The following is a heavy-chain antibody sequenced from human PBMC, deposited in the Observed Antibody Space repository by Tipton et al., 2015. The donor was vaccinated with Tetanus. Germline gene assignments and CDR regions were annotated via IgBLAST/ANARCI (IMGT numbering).Heavy chain of an antibody. CDR2: MNPNSGNT. CDR3: ARVAGGVITPLRGFDY. D-gene: IGHD3-22*01. V-gene: IGHV1-8*01. CDR1: GYTFTSYD. J-gene: IGHJ4*02. Sequence: VQLVQSGAEVKKPGASVKVSCKASGYTFTSYDINWVRQATGQGLEWLGWMNPNSGNTGYAQKFQGRVTMTRNPSISTAYMELSSLRSEDTAVYYWARVAGGVITPLRGFDYWGQGTLVTVSS.